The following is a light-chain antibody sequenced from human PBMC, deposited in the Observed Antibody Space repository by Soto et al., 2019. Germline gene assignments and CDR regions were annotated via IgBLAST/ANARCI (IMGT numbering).Light chain of an antibody. CDR3: SSYTSINTLV. CDR2: DVD. V-gene: IGLV2-14*01. CDR1: SSDVGGYNF. Sequence: QAALTQPASVSGSPGQSITISCTGTSSDVGGYNFVSWYQQHPGKAPKLMIYDVDNRPSGVSNRFSASKSANTASLTISVLQSEDEADYYCSSYTSINTLVFGGGTKLTVL. J-gene: IGLJ2*01.